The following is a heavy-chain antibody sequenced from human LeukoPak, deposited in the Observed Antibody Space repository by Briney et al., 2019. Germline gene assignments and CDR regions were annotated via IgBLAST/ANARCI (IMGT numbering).Heavy chain of an antibody. D-gene: IGHD3-10*01. J-gene: IGHJ4*02. CDR2: INSDGSST. Sequence: GGSLRLSCAASGFTFSSYWMHWVRQAPGKGLVWVSRINSDGSSTSYADSVKGRFTISRDNSKNTLFLQMNSLRAEDTAVYYCARVLWFGDFDYWGQGTLVTVSS. V-gene: IGHV3-74*01. CDR1: GFTFSSYW. CDR3: ARVLWFGDFDY.